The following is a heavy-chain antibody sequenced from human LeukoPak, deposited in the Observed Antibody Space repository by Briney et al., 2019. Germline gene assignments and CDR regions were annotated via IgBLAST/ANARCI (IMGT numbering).Heavy chain of an antibody. CDR3: AREYYYGSGTTRGVFDY. CDR2: IKQDGSEK. J-gene: IGHJ4*02. D-gene: IGHD3-10*01. V-gene: IGHV3-7*01. CDR1: GFTFSSYW. Sequence: GGSLRLSCAASGFTFSSYWMSWVRQAPGKGLEWVANIKQDGSEKYYVDSVKGRFTISRDNAKNSLYLQMNSLRAEDTAVYYCAREYYYGSGTTRGVFDYWGQGTLATVSS.